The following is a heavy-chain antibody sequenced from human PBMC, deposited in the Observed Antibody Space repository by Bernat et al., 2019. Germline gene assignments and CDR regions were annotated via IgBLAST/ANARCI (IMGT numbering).Heavy chain of an antibody. J-gene: IGHJ3*02. Sequence: EVQLVESGGGLVQPGGSLRLSCAASGFNFSSYSMNWVRQAPGKGLEWVSYISTGSSTIYYADSVRSRFTISRDNAQNSMYLKMNSLRDEDTAVYYCARPGYCSSSRCYADDAFDIWGQGTMVTVSS. CDR3: ARPGYCSSSRCYADDAFDI. CDR2: ISTGSSTI. V-gene: IGHV3-48*02. CDR1: GFNFSSYS. D-gene: IGHD2-2*01.